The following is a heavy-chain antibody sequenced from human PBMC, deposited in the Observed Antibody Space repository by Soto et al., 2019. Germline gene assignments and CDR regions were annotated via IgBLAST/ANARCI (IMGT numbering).Heavy chain of an antibody. D-gene: IGHD1-26*01. CDR3: ARDLRSMVWLGRNLLDAIVI. Sequence: ASVKVSCKASGYTFTGYYMHWVRQAPGQGLEWMGWINPNSGGTNYAQKFQGWVTMTRDTSISTAYMELSRLRSDDTAVYYCARDLRSMVWLGRNLLDAIVIRGPAIMVTL. CDR1: GYTFTGYY. CDR2: INPNSGGT. J-gene: IGHJ3*02. V-gene: IGHV1-2*04.